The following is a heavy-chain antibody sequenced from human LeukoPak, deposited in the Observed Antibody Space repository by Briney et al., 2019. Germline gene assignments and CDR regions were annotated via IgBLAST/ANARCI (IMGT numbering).Heavy chain of an antibody. CDR3: AKDRGAAAGLDY. J-gene: IGHJ4*02. CDR2: ISGSGGST. Sequence: GGSLRLSCTVSGFSFSSYAMSWVRQAPGKGLEWVSAISGSGGSTYYADSVKGRFTISSDNSKNTLYLQMSSLRDEDTAVYYCAKDRGAAAGLDYWGQGTLVTVSS. V-gene: IGHV3-23*01. CDR1: GFSFSSYA. D-gene: IGHD6-13*01.